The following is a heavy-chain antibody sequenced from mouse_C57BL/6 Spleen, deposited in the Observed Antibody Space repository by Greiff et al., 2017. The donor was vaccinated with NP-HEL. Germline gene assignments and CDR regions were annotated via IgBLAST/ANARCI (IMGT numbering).Heavy chain of an antibody. D-gene: IGHD3-3*01. CDR2: IDPSDSYT. Sequence: QVQLQQPGAELVMPGASVKLSCKASGYTFTSYWMHWVKQRPGQGLEWIGEIDPSDSYTNYNQKFKGKSTLTVDKSSSPAYMQLSSLTSEDSAVYYCARGGREHFDYWGQGTTLTVSS. CDR1: GYTFTSYW. V-gene: IGHV1-69*01. CDR3: ARGGREHFDY. J-gene: IGHJ2*01.